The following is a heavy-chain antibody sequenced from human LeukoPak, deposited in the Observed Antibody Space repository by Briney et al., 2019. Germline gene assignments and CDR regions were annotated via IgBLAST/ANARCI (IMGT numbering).Heavy chain of an antibody. CDR2: ISGSGGST. CDR1: GFTFSSYA. J-gene: IGHJ3*02. V-gene: IGHV3-23*01. Sequence: GGSLRLSCAASGFTFSSYAMSWVRQAPGKGLERVSAISGSGGSTYYADSVKGRFTISRDNSKNTLYLQMNSLRAEDTAVYYCAAKYYYDSSGHHDAFDIWGQGTMVTVSS. D-gene: IGHD3-22*01. CDR3: AAKYYYDSSGHHDAFDI.